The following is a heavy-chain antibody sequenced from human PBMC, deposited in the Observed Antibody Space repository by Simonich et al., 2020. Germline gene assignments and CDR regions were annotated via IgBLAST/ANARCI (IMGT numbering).Heavy chain of an antibody. Sequence: QVQLQQWGAGLLKPSETLSLTCAVYGGSFSGYYWSWTHQPPGKGLEWIGEINHSGSTNYNPALKSRVTISVDTSKNQFSLKLSSVTAADTAVYYCARHLQLGPFHYWGQGTLVTVSS. CDR1: GGSFSGYY. J-gene: IGHJ4*02. CDR2: INHSGST. D-gene: IGHD1-1*01. V-gene: IGHV4-34*01. CDR3: ARHLQLGPFHY.